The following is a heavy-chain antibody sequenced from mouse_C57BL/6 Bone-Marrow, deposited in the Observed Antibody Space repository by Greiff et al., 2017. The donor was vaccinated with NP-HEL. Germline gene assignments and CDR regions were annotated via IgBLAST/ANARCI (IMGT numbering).Heavy chain of an antibody. CDR2: ISSGGDYI. J-gene: IGHJ3*01. CDR1: GFTFSSYA. D-gene: IGHD2-5*01. CDR3: TRVDYSNTFAY. V-gene: IGHV5-9-1*02. Sequence: EVKLVESGEGLVKPGGSLKLSCAASGFTFSSYAMSWVRQTPEKRLEWVAYISSGGDYIYYADTVKGRFTISRDNARNTLYLQMSSLKSEDTAMYYCTRVDYSNTFAYWGQGTLVTVSA.